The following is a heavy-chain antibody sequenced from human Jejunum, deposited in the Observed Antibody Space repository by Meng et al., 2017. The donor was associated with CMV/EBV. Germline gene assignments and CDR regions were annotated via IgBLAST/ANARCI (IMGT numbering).Heavy chain of an antibody. V-gene: IGHV3-53*01. CDR3: ARFSIVGATNAFDI. CDR2: VYIGDST. J-gene: IGHJ3*02. Sequence: SGFTVNDDYMSWVRQAPGKGLEWVSSVYIGDSTDYADSVRGRFTIFRDNPKNTLNLQMNNLRAEDTALYYCARFSIVGATNAFDIWGQGTMVTVSS. D-gene: IGHD1-26*01. CDR1: GFTVNDDY.